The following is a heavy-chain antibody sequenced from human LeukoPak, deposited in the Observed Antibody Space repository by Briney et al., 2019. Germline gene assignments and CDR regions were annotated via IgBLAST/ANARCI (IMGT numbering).Heavy chain of an antibody. Sequence: GGSLRLSCAASGFTVTSNYVSWVIQAPGKGLEWVSGFSGGGGTYYADSVKGRFTISRGNSKNTLYLQMNSLRAEDTAVYYCAREGIVGATIGGCFDYWGQGTLVTVSS. V-gene: IGHV3-53*01. CDR3: AREGIVGATIGGCFDY. D-gene: IGHD1-26*01. CDR1: GFTVTSNY. CDR2: FSGGGGT. J-gene: IGHJ4*02.